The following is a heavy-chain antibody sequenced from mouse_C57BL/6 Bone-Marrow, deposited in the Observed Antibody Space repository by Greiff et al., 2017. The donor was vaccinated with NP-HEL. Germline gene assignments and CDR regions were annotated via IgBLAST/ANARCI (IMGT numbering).Heavy chain of an antibody. CDR3: ARQLTGFAY. CDR2: ISSGGSYT. D-gene: IGHD4-1*01. CDR1: GFTFSSYG. V-gene: IGHV5-6*01. Sequence: EVKVVESGGDLVKPGGSLKLSCAASGFTFSSYGMSWVRQTPDKRLEWVATISSGGSYTYYPDSVKGRFTISRDNAKNTLYLQMSSLKSEDTAMYYCARQLTGFAYWGQGTLVTVSA. J-gene: IGHJ3*01.